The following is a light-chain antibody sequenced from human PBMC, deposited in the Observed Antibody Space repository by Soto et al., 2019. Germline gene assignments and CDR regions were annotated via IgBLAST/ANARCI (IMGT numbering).Light chain of an antibody. CDR2: QDS. CDR3: QAWDSSTNV. J-gene: IGLJ1*01. CDR1: KLGDKY. V-gene: IGLV3-1*01. Sequence: ELTQPPSVSVSPGQTASITCSGDKLGDKYACWYQQKPGQSPVLVIYQDSKRPSGIPERFSGSNSGNTATLTISGTQAMDEADYYCQAWDSSTNVFGNGTKVTVL.